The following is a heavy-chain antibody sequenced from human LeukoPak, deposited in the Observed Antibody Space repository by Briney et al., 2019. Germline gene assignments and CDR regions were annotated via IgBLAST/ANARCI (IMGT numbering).Heavy chain of an antibody. CDR1: GGSISSSSYY. CDR2: IYYSGST. Sequence: PSETLSLTCTVSGGSISSSSYYWGWIRQPPGKGLEWIGSIYYSGSTYYNPSLKSRVTISVDTSKNQFSLKLSSVTAADTAVYYCARQPRIAVAGTGYFDYWGQGTLVTVAS. CDR3: ARQPRIAVAGTGYFDY. D-gene: IGHD6-19*01. J-gene: IGHJ4*02. V-gene: IGHV4-39*01.